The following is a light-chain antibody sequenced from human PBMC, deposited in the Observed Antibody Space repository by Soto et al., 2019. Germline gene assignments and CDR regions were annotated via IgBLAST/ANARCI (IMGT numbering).Light chain of an antibody. CDR2: DAS. Sequence: DIQMTQSPSSLSASVGDRVTITCQASQDVRKYLSWYQQKARKAPKLLIYDASNLETGVPSRFSGSGSGTDFTFTISSLQPEDIETYYCQQRHTLHHSFVPGTKVDI. V-gene: IGKV1-33*01. CDR3: QQRHTLHHS. J-gene: IGKJ3*01. CDR1: QDVRKY.